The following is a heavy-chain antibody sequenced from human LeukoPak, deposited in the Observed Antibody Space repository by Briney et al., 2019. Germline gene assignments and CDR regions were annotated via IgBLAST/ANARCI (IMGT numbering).Heavy chain of an antibody. J-gene: IGHJ6*03. Sequence: SETLSLTCTVSGYSISSGYYWGWIRQPPGKGLEWIGSIYHSGSTYYNPSLKSRVTISVDTSKNQFSLKLSSVTAADTAVYYCASSGYCSSTSCYAYYYYMDVWGKGTTVTISS. CDR3: ASSGYCSSTSCYAYYYYMDV. D-gene: IGHD2-2*01. V-gene: IGHV4-38-2*02. CDR1: GYSISSGYY. CDR2: IYHSGST.